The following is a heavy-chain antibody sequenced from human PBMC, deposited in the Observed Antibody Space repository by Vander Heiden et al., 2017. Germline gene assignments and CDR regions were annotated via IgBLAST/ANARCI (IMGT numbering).Heavy chain of an antibody. J-gene: IGHJ4*02. Sequence: QVQLQQWGAGALTPSWTMSLTCAVYGGSFSGYYWNWIRQPPGKGLEWIGEINHSGSTNYNPSLKSRVTISVDTSKNQFSLKLSSVTAADTAVYYCARGDVLRFLEWSYYFDYWGQGTLVTVSS. CDR2: INHSGST. V-gene: IGHV4-34*01. CDR1: GGSFSGYY. D-gene: IGHD3-3*01. CDR3: ARGDVLRFLEWSYYFDY.